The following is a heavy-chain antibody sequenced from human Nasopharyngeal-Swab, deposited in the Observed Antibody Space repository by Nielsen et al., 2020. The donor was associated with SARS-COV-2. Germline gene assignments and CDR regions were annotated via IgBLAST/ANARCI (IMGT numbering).Heavy chain of an antibody. J-gene: IGHJ4*02. CDR1: GGSFSSAGYF. D-gene: IGHD2-2*01. V-gene: IGHV4-31*03. CDR3: ARSMYCSSTSCRYYFDY. CDR2: IYYSGST. Sequence: SETLSLTCTVSGGSFSSAGYFWTWIRQHPGKGLEWIGYIYYSGSTYYNPSLKSRVTISVDTSKNHFSLKLSSVTAVDTAVYFCARSMYCSSTSCRYYFDYWGQGTLVTVSS.